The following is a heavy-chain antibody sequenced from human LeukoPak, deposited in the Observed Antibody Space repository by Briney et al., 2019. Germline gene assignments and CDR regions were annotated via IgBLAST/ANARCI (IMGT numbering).Heavy chain of an antibody. CDR1: GFTFSSYE. V-gene: IGHV3-48*03. CDR3: ARSHDSSGYNYFDY. D-gene: IGHD3-22*01. Sequence: YPGGSLRLSCAASGFTFSSYEMNWVRQALGKGLEWVSYISSSGSTIYYADSVKGRFTISRDNAKNSLYLQMNSLRAEDTAVYYCARSHDSSGYNYFDYWGQGTLVTVSS. CDR2: ISSSGSTI. J-gene: IGHJ4*02.